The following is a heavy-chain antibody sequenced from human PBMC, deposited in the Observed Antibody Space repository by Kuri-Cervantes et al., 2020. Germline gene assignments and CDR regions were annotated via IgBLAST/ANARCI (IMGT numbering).Heavy chain of an antibody. J-gene: IGHJ3*02. D-gene: IGHD3-22*01. CDR2: IYYSGST. V-gene: IGHV4-59*13. CDR3: AKYYYDSSGWWLDAFDI. Sequence: ESLKISCTVSGGSISSYYWSWIRQPPGKGLEWIGYIYYSGSTNYSPSLKSRVTISVDTSKNQFSLKLSSVTAADTAVYYCAKYYYDSSGWWLDAFDIWGQGTMVTVSS. CDR1: GGSISSYY.